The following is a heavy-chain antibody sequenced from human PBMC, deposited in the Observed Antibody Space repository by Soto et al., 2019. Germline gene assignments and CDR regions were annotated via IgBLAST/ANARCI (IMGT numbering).Heavy chain of an antibody. J-gene: IGHJ4*02. CDR1: GGSISSYD. V-gene: IGHV4-34*01. Sequence: SETLSLTCTVSGGSISSYDWSWIRQPPGKGLEWIGEINHSGSTNYNPSLKSRVTISVDTSKNQFSLKLSSVTAADTAVYYCARGSAGLVGATTDFDYWGQGTLVTVSS. D-gene: IGHD1-26*01. CDR3: ARGSAGLVGATTDFDY. CDR2: INHSGST.